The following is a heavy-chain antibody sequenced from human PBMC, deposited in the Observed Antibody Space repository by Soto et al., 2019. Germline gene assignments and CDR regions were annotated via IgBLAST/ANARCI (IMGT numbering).Heavy chain of an antibody. CDR2: TYYRSKWFN. Sequence: SQTLSLTCAISGDSVSSNSAAWNWIRQSPSRGLEWLGRTYYRSKWFNDYAVSVKSRITINPDTSKNQFSLQLSSVTPEDTAVYYCARARHYYGSSGYYDSWGQGILVTVSS. D-gene: IGHD3-22*01. J-gene: IGHJ4*02. CDR3: ARARHYYGSSGYYDS. CDR1: GDSVSSNSAA. V-gene: IGHV6-1*01.